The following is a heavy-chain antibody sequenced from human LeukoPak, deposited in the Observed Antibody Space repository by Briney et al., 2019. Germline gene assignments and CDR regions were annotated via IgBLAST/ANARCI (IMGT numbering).Heavy chain of an antibody. Sequence: SETLSLTCTVSGGSISSSSYYWGWIRQPPGKGLEWIGSIYYSGSTYYNPSLKSRVTISVDTSKNQFSLKLSSVTAADTAAYYCASHSRYSFYFEFWGQGILVTVSS. J-gene: IGHJ4*02. V-gene: IGHV4-39*01. D-gene: IGHD2/OR15-2a*01. CDR2: IYYSGST. CDR1: GGSISSSSYY. CDR3: ASHSRYSFYFEF.